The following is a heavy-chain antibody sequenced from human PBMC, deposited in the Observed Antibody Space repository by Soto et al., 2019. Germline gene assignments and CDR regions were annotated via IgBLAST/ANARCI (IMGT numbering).Heavy chain of an antibody. D-gene: IGHD6-13*01. CDR2: ISSSSSTI. CDR3: ARDNHVIAADPQFDY. V-gene: IGHV3-48*02. Sequence: GGSLRLSCAASGFTFSSYSMNWVRQAPGKGLEWVSYISSSSSTIYYADSVKGRFTISRDNAKNSLYLQMNSLRDEDTAVYYCARDNHVIAADPQFDYWGQGTLVTVSS. CDR1: GFTFSSYS. J-gene: IGHJ4*02.